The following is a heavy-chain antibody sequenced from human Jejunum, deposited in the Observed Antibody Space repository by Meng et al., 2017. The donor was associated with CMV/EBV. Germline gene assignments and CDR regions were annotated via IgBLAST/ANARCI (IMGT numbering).Heavy chain of an antibody. CDR1: SDYS. CDR3: ARAFWSGPPYGGVAYYFVS. J-gene: IGHJ4*02. V-gene: IGHV3-21*01. D-gene: IGHD3-3*01. CDR2: ISGSGSYI. Sequence: SDYSVNGVHLAPGKGLEWVSCISGSGSYIDYADSVKGRFTISRDNAKNSLFLQMNSLRAEDTAVYYCARAFWSGPPYGGVAYYFVSWGQGTLVTVSS.